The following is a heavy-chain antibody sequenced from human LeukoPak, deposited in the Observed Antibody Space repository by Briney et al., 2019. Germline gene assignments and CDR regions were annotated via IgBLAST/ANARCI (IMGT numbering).Heavy chain of an antibody. D-gene: IGHD1-26*01. V-gene: IGHV3-7*05. Sequence: GGSLRLSCAASGFIFSNYWMIWVRQAPGKGLEWVAIINQDGSDKYYVDSVKGGLTISREKEKNSMYVQMSSLRDEDTAVYHCARVGWEGWLDPWGQGTLVTVSS. J-gene: IGHJ5*02. CDR2: INQDGSDK. CDR1: GFIFSNYW. CDR3: ARVGWEGWLDP.